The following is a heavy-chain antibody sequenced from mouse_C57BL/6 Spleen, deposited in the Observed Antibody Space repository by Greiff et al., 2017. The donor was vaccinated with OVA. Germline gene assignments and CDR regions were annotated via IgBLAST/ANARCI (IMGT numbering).Heavy chain of an antibody. J-gene: IGHJ2*01. V-gene: IGHV5-4*01. D-gene: IGHD2-2*01. CDR1: GFTFSSYA. CDR3: AREGYVLYYFDY. CDR2: ISDGGSYT. Sequence: DVQLVESGGGLVKPGGSLKLSCAASGFTFSSYAMSWVRQTPEKRLEWVATISDGGSYTYYPDNVKGRFTISRDNAKNNLYLQRSHLKSEDTAMYYCAREGYVLYYFDYWGQGTTLTVSS.